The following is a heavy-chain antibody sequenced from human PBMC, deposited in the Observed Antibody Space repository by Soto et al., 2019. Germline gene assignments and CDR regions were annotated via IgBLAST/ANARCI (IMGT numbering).Heavy chain of an antibody. CDR2: ISPYDDNT. J-gene: IGHJ6*02. V-gene: IGHV1-18*01. Sequence: ASVKVSCKASGYTFNSYGISWVRQAPGQGLEWMGWISPYDDNTNYAQNLQGRVTMTTDTSTRTAYMELRSLRSDDTAVYYCATAAYSHSSGSLNYHYYGMDAWRQGTTVTVSS. CDR3: ATAAYSHSSGSLNYHYYGMDA. CDR1: GYTFNSYG. D-gene: IGHD3-22*01.